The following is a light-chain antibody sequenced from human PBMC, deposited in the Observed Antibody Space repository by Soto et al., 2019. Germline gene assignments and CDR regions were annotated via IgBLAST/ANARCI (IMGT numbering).Light chain of an antibody. CDR1: SSDIGGYNY. Sequence: QSVLTQPASVSGSPGQSITISCPGTSSDIGGYNYVSWYQQHPGKVPKLMTYDVSNRPSGVSNRFSGSKSGNTASLTISGLQAEDEADYYCSSYISGSTLVFGTGTKVTVL. CDR2: DVS. J-gene: IGLJ1*01. V-gene: IGLV2-14*03. CDR3: SSYISGSTLV.